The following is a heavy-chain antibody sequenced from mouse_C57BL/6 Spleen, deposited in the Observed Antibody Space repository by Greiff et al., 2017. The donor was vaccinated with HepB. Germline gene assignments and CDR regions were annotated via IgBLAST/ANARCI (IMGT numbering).Heavy chain of an antibody. J-gene: IGHJ4*01. CDR2: IYPGDGDT. Sequence: VQLKESGPELVKPGASVKISCKASGYAFSSSWMNWVKQRPGKGLEWIGRIYPGDGDTNYNGKFKGKATLTADKSSSTAYMQLSSLTSEDSAVYFCARTYYGSSYDYAMDYWGQGTSVTVSS. V-gene: IGHV1-82*01. D-gene: IGHD1-1*01. CDR3: ARTYYGSSYDYAMDY. CDR1: GYAFSSSW.